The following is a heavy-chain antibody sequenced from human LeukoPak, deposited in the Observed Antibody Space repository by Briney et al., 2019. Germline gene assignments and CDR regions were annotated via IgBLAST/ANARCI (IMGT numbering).Heavy chain of an antibody. CDR2: ISSSSSTI. CDR1: GFTFSGYS. Sequence: GRSLRLSCAASGFTFSGYSMNWVRQAPGKGLDWVSYISSSSSTIYYADSVKGRFTISRGNAKSSLSLQMNSLRDEDTAIYYCARDPRHSGYDLDYWGQGTLVTVSS. J-gene: IGHJ4*02. CDR3: ARDPRHSGYDLDY. D-gene: IGHD5-12*01. V-gene: IGHV3-48*02.